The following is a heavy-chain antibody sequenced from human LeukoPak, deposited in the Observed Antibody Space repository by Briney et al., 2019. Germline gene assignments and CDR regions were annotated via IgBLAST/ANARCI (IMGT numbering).Heavy chain of an antibody. CDR1: GYSIINSGYY. Sequence: SETLSLTCTVSGYSIINSGYYWDWIRQPQGKGLEWIGNMYHSGSTYYNPSLKSRVTISVDTSKNQFSLKLRSVTAADAAVYYCAEGDPDGFDIWGQGTMVTVSS. CDR3: AEGDPDGFDI. J-gene: IGHJ3*02. D-gene: IGHD5-24*01. CDR2: MYHSGST. V-gene: IGHV4-38-2*02.